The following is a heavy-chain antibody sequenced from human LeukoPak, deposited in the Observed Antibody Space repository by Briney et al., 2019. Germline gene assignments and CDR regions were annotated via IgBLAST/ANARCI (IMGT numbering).Heavy chain of an antibody. D-gene: IGHD5-18*01. J-gene: IGHJ4*02. Sequence: GESLQISCQGSGYSFTSYWIGWVRQMPGKGLEWMGIIYPGDSDTRYSPSFQGQVTISADKSISTAYLQWSSLKASDTAMYYCARSADTAMGPFDYWGQGTLVTVSS. CDR3: ARSADTAMGPFDY. CDR2: IYPGDSDT. V-gene: IGHV5-51*01. CDR1: GYSFTSYW.